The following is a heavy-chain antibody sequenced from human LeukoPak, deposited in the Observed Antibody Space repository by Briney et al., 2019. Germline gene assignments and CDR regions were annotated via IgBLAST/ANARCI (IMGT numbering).Heavy chain of an antibody. CDR2: INHSGST. Sequence: PSETLSLTCAVYGGSFSGYYWSWIRHPPGKGLEWIGEINHSGSTNYNPSLKSRGTISVDTSKNQFSLKLSSVTAADTAVYYCARGPTMITFGGVFFYWGQGTLVTVSS. CDR3: ARGPTMITFGGVFFY. CDR1: GGSFSGYY. J-gene: IGHJ4*02. D-gene: IGHD3-16*01. V-gene: IGHV4-34*01.